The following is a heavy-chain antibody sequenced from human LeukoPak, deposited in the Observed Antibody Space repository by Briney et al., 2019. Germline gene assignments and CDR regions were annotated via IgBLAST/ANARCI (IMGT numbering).Heavy chain of an antibody. D-gene: IGHD6-19*01. CDR2: IYYSGST. CDR1: GGSISSSSYY. Sequence: PSETLSLTCTVSGGSISSSSYYWGWIRQPPGKGLEWIGSIYYSGSTYYNPSLKSRVTISVDTSKNQFSLKLSSVTAADTAVYYCARAIAVAGPIDYWGKGTLVTVSS. CDR3: ARAIAVAGPIDY. V-gene: IGHV4-39*01. J-gene: IGHJ4*02.